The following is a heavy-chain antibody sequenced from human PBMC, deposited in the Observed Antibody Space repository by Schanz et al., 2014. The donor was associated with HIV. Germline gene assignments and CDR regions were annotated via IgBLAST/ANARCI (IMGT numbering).Heavy chain of an antibody. D-gene: IGHD6-6*01. CDR3: ASTVYPYTGSSDYYYGMDV. Sequence: QVQLVESGGGVVQPGRSLRLSCATSGFTFSKYGVHWVRQAPGKGLEWVSTISGSGGKLFYADSVKGRFTISRDNSKKALYLQMNSLRVEDTAVYYCASTVYPYTGSSDYYYGMDVWGQGTTVTVSS. V-gene: IGHV3-33*08. J-gene: IGHJ6*02. CDR2: ISGSGGKL. CDR1: GFTFSKYG.